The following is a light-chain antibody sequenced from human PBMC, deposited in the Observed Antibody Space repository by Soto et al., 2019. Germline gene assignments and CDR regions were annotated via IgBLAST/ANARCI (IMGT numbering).Light chain of an antibody. Sequence: QSVLTQPPSASGTPGQRVTISCSGSTSNIGSHTVNWYQQLPGTAPKLLIYGSYQRPSGVPDRFSGSKSGTSASLAISGLQSEDEADYYCAAWDDSLNGYVVFGGGTQLTVL. CDR3: AAWDDSLNGYVV. CDR2: GSY. CDR1: TSNIGSHT. V-gene: IGLV1-44*01. J-gene: IGLJ2*01.